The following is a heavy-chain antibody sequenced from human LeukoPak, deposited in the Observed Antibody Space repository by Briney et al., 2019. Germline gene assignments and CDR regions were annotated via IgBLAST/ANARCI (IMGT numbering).Heavy chain of an antibody. CDR1: GFTFDDYA. Sequence: GGSLRLSCAASGFTFDDYAMHWVRQAPGKGLEWVSGISWNSGSIGYADSVKGRFTISRDNAKNSLYLQMNSLRAEDTALYYCAKVIRRWSSGLILWGQGTLVTVSS. CDR3: AKVIRRWSSGLIL. CDR2: ISWNSGSI. J-gene: IGHJ4*02. D-gene: IGHD6-19*01. V-gene: IGHV3-9*01.